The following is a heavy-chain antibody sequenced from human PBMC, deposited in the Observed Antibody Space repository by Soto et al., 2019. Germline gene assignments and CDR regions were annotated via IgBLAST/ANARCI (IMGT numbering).Heavy chain of an antibody. J-gene: IGHJ4*02. Sequence: SETLSLTCTVSGGSVSSDSYYWSWIRQPPGKGLEWIGYIYSSGSTNYNSSLKTRVTISLATSKNQFSLKLSSVTAADTAVYYCASRSYYLYYFDYWGQGTLVTVSS. D-gene: IGHD3-10*01. V-gene: IGHV4-61*01. CDR3: ASRSYYLYYFDY. CDR1: GGSVSSDSYY. CDR2: IYSSGST.